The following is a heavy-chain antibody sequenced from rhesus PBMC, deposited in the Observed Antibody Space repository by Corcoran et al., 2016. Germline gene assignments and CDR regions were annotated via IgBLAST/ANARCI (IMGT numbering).Heavy chain of an antibody. Sequence: QLQLQESGPGLVKPSETLSLTCAVSGGSVRSYWLNCIRCLCPPPGKGLEWIGRITGGDKNTSSNPSLQRRVTISTDTSKNQLSLNLISVTAADTAVYYCARDYGNYMDFFDCWGQGVLVTVSS. D-gene: IGHD1-44*01. CDR1: GGSVRSYW. J-gene: IGHJ4*01. CDR2: ITGGDKNT. V-gene: IGHV4-173*01. CDR3: ARDYGNYMDFFDC.